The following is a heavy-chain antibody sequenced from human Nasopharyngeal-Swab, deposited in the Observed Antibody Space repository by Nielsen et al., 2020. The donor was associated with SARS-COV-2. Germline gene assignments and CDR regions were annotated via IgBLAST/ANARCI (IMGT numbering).Heavy chain of an antibody. Sequence: SETLSLTCTVSGYSISSGYYWAWIRQPPGKGLEWIGSIYHGGSTYYTPSLESRVTISVDTSNNHFSLKLTSVTAADTAVYYCAGELSNTPKYNWFDPWGQGTLVTVSS. CDR1: GYSISSGYY. CDR3: AGELSNTPKYNWFDP. D-gene: IGHD5-18*01. V-gene: IGHV4-38-2*02. CDR2: IYHGGST. J-gene: IGHJ5*02.